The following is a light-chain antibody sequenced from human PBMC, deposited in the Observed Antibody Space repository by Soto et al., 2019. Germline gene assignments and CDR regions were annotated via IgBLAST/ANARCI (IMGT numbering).Light chain of an antibody. Sequence: QSALTQPPSASRSPGQSVAISCTGTSSDVGDYNYVSWYQQHPGKAPKLMIYEVSKRPSGVPDRFSGSKSGNTASLTVSGLQAEDEAEYYCSSFVGTTHQGVFGGGTKLTVL. J-gene: IGLJ2*01. V-gene: IGLV2-8*02. CDR3: SSFVGTTHQGV. CDR2: EVS. CDR1: SSDVGDYNY.